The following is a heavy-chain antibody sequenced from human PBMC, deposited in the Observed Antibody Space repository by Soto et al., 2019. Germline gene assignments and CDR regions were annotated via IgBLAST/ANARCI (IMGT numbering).Heavy chain of an antibody. J-gene: IGHJ6*02. V-gene: IGHV3-21*01. CDR3: ARDPVDDYGDYVLADDYYYYGMDV. D-gene: IGHD4-17*01. CDR1: GFTFSSYS. CDR2: ISSSSSYI. Sequence: PGGSLRLSCAASGFTFSSYSMNWVRQAPGKGLEWVSSISSSSSYIYYADSVKGRLTISRDNAKNSLYLQMNSLRAEDTAVYYCARDPVDDYGDYVLADDYYYYGMDVWGQGTTVTVSS.